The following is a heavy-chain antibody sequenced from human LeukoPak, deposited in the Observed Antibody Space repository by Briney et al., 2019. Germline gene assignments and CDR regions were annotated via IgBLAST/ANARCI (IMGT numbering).Heavy chain of an antibody. V-gene: IGHV1-8*01. CDR1: GYTFTSYD. D-gene: IGHD3-3*01. CDR2: MNPNSGNT. Sequence: GASVKVSCKASGYTFTSYDINWVRQATGQGLEWMGWMNPNSGNTGYAQKFQGRVTMTRNTSISTAYMELSSLRSEDTAVYYCARGSSRGLFWSGYLLDGYDYWGQGTLVTVSS. CDR3: ARGSSRGLFWSGYLLDGYDY. J-gene: IGHJ4*02.